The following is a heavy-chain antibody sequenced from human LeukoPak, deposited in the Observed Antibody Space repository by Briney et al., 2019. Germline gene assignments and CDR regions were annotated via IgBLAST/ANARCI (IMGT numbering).Heavy chain of an antibody. Sequence: SETLSLTCTVSGGSISSGSYYWSWIRQPAGKGLEWIGRIYTSGSTNYNPSLKSRVTISVDTSKNQFSLKLSSVTAADTAVYYCARGHNWNDGYWFDPWGQGTLVTVSS. J-gene: IGHJ5*02. CDR1: GGSISSGSYY. V-gene: IGHV4-61*02. CDR3: ARGHNWNDGYWFDP. D-gene: IGHD1-20*01. CDR2: IYTSGST.